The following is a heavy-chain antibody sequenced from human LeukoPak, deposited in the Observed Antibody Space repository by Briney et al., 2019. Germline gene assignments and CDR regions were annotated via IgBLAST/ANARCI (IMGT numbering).Heavy chain of an antibody. CDR3: ARDYSGSGSLDY. CDR2: ISPNSGGT. V-gene: IGHV1-2*02. CDR1: GYTFTGYY. J-gene: IGHJ4*02. Sequence: ASVKVSCKASGYTFTGYYLHWVRQAPGQGLEWMGWISPNSGGTNYAQNFQGRVTMTRDKTITTAYMELSRLRSDDTAVYFCARDYSGSGSLDYWGQGTLVTISS. D-gene: IGHD3-10*01.